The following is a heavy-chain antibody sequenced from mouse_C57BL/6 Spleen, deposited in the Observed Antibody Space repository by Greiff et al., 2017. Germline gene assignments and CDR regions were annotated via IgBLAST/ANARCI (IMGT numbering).Heavy chain of an antibody. Sequence: VQLKESGGGLVKPGGSLKLSCAASGFTFSDYGMHWVRQAPEKGLEWVAYISSGSSTIYYADTVKGRFTISRDNAKNTLFLQMTSLRSEDTAMYYCARYGHYYAMDYWGQGTSVTVSS. D-gene: IGHD1-1*02. CDR2: ISSGSSTI. J-gene: IGHJ4*01. CDR1: GFTFSDYG. CDR3: ARYGHYYAMDY. V-gene: IGHV5-17*01.